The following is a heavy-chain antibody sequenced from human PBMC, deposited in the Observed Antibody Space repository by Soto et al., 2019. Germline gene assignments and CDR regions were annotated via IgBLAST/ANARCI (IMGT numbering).Heavy chain of an antibody. CDR2: IYYSGST. CDR3: ARHTWGRQRGWFDP. CDR1: GGSISSSSYY. Sequence: QLQLQESGPGLVKPSETLSLTCTVSGGSISSSSYYWGWIRQPLGKGLEWIGSIYYSGSTYYNPSLTSRVTIALDTSKNQFSLKLSSVTAADTAVYYCARHTWGRQRGWFDPWGQGTLVTVSS. D-gene: IGHD2-2*01. J-gene: IGHJ5*02. V-gene: IGHV4-39*01.